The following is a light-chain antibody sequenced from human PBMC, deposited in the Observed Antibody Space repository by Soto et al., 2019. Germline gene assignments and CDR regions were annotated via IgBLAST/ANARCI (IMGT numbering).Light chain of an antibody. CDR3: QQYHTSWT. CDR1: QSISRW. J-gene: IGKJ1*01. V-gene: IGKV1-5*01. Sequence: DIHMTQSPSTLSASVGDRVTITCRASQSISRWLAWYQQKPWKAPNLLIHDGFSLESGVPSRFSGSGSGTEFTLTITSLQPDDFATYYCQQYHTSWTFAQGTKVEI. CDR2: DGF.